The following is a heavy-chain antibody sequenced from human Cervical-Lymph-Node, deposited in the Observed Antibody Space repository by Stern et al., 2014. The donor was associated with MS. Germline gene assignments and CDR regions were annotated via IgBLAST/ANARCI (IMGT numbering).Heavy chain of an antibody. CDR1: GGPFSINS. Sequence: QVQLVESGAEVKKPGSSVKVSCTASGGPFSINSISWVRQAPGQGLEWLGGIVPMFGTSNHVQKFQGRVTTTADESTSTAYMELSSPTSEDTAVYFCAIDQGGLAAYWGQGTLVTVSS. J-gene: IGHJ4*02. V-gene: IGHV1-69*01. D-gene: IGHD6-13*01. CDR3: AIDQGGLAAY. CDR2: IVPMFGTS.